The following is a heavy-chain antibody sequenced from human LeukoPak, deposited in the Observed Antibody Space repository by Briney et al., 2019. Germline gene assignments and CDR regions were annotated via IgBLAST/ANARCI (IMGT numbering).Heavy chain of an antibody. J-gene: IGHJ6*03. CDR3: TRRGYYYYYYMDV. CDR2: ISYDGSNK. CDR1: GFTFGSYW. Sequence: GGSLRLSCAASGFTFGSYWMTWVRQAPGKGLEWVAVISYDGSNKYYADSVKGRFTISRDNSKNTLYLQMNSLRAEDTAVYYCTRRGYYYYYYMDVWGKGTTVTVSS. V-gene: IGHV3-30*03.